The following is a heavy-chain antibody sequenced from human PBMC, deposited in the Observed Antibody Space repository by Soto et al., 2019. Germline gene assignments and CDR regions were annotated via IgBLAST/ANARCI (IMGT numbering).Heavy chain of an antibody. J-gene: IGHJ6*03. CDR1: GFTFSDYY. CDR3: ARGQGLRSSYYYYMDV. CDR2: IGSGGGSI. Sequence: PGGSLRLSCAASGFTFSDYYMTWIRQAPGKGLEWVSYIGSGGGSIYYADSVKGRFTISSDNAKSSLYLQMNSLRTEDTAVYYCARGQGLRSSYYYYMDVWGKGTTVTVSS. V-gene: IGHV3-11*01.